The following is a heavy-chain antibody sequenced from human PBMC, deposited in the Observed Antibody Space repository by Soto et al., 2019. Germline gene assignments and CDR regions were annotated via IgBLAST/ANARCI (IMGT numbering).Heavy chain of an antibody. CDR2: IYWDDDK. D-gene: IGHD3-16*01. CDR3: AHIVTGCFT. J-gene: IGHJ5*02. Sequence: QITLKESGPTLVKPTQTLTLTCTISGFSLITSGVGVGWIRQPPGKALEWLALIYWDDDKRYSPSLKSRLTITKATSNNQVVLTMTNMDPVATATYSWAHIVTGCFTWGRGALVTVSS. CDR1: GFSLITSGVG. V-gene: IGHV2-5*02.